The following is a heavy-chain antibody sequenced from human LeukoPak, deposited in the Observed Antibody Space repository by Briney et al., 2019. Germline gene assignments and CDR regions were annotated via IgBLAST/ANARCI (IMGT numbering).Heavy chain of an antibody. V-gene: IGHV4-59*01. J-gene: IGHJ5*02. D-gene: IGHD2/OR15-2a*01. CDR2: MYYSGST. CDR3: ARNIGWFDP. Sequence: SSETLSLTCTVSGGSISSYYWSWSRQPPGKGLEWIGYMYYSGSTNYNPSLKSRVTISLDTSKNKFSLKLSSVTAADTAVYYCARNIGWFDPWGQGTLVTVSS. CDR1: GGSISSYY.